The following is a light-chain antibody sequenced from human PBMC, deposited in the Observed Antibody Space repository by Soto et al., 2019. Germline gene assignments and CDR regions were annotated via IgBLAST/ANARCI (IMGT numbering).Light chain of an antibody. CDR3: AAWDDSLMGPV. V-gene: IGLV1-47*01. Sequence: QPVLTQPPSASGTPGQRVAISCSGSSSNIGSNYVFWYQQLPGAAPKLLIYRSDQRPSGVPDRFSGSTSGTSASLAISGLRSEDEADYHCAAWDDSLMGPVFGGGTKLTVL. CDR2: RSD. CDR1: SSNIGSNY. J-gene: IGLJ2*01.